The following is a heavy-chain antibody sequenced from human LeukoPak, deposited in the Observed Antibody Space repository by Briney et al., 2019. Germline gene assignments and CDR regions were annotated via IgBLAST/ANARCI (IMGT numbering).Heavy chain of an antibody. CDR1: GGSFSGYY. J-gene: IGHJ4*02. Sequence: SETLSLTCAVYGGSFSGYYWSWIRQPPGKGLEWIGSIYYSGSTYYNPSLKSRVTISVDTSKNQFSLKLSSVTAADTAVYYCARTYYDFWSGYGGFDYWGQGTLVTVSS. CDR2: IYYSGST. D-gene: IGHD3-3*01. V-gene: IGHV4-34*01. CDR3: ARTYYDFWSGYGGFDY.